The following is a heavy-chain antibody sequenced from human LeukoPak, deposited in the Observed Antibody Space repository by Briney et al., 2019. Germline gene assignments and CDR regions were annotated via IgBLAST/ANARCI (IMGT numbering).Heavy chain of an antibody. Sequence: GESLKISCKGSGYSFTSYWIGWGRQMPGKGLEGRGSIYPGYSETRFSRSFQGQVTISADKSISTAYLQWSSLTASDAAMYYCARHYQYSSGWGSFAYWGQGTLVTVSS. CDR1: GYSFTSYW. CDR3: ARHYQYSSGWGSFAY. D-gene: IGHD6-19*01. CDR2: IYPGYSET. J-gene: IGHJ4*02. V-gene: IGHV5-51*01.